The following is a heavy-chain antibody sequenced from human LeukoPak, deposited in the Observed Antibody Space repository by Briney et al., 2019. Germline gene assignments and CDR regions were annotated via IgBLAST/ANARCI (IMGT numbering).Heavy chain of an antibody. V-gene: IGHV1-69*06. D-gene: IGHD6-13*01. CDR3: ARGLGIAAATNWFDP. CDR2: IIPIFGTA. CDR1: GGTFSSYA. J-gene: IGHJ5*02. Sequence: GASVKVSCKASGGTFSSYAISWVRQAPGQGLEWMGGIIPIFGTANYAQKFQGRVTITADKSTSTAYMELSSLRSEDTAVYYCARGLGIAAATNWFDPWGQGTLVTVSS.